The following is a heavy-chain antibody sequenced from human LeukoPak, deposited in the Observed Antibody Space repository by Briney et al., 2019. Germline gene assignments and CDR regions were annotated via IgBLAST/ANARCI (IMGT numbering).Heavy chain of an antibody. D-gene: IGHD3-3*01. V-gene: IGHV3-30-3*01. CDR3: AKDIRVGGVLRLDY. Sequence: GGSLRLSCAASGFTFSSYSMHWVRQAPGKGLEWVAYDGSTKNYADSVKGRFTISRDNSKNTLYLQVNSLRAEDAAVYYCAKDIRVGGVLRLDYWGQGTLVTVSS. CDR2: YDGSTK. J-gene: IGHJ4*02. CDR1: GFTFSSYS.